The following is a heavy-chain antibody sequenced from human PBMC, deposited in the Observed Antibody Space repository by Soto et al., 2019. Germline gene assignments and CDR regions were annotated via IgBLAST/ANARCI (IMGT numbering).Heavy chain of an antibody. V-gene: IGHV3-23*01. Sequence: GGSLRLSCAASGVTFTTYAMSWVRQSPGKGLEWVSTIAANVTNRHYADFVKGRFTISRDNSKNTLSLQMNSLRVEDTAIYYCAGDYLRLNSLNGNFYSFGMDVWGQGTAVTVSS. J-gene: IGHJ6*02. CDR3: AGDYLRLNSLNGNFYSFGMDV. D-gene: IGHD4-17*01. CDR2: IAANVTNR. CDR1: GVTFTTYA.